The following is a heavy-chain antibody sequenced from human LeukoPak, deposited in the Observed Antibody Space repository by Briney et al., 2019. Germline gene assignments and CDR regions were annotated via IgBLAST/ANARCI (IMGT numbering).Heavy chain of an antibody. D-gene: IGHD3-10*01. CDR1: GGSISSYY. J-gene: IGHJ4*02. CDR2: IYYSGST. CDR3: ARWDYYGSGSYYGLDY. V-gene: IGHV4-59*01. Sequence: SETLSLTCTVSGGSISSYYWSWIRQPPGKGLEWIGYIYYSGSTNYNPSPKSRVTISVDTSKNQFSLKLSSVTAADTAVYYCARWDYYGSGSYYGLDYWGQGTLVTVSS.